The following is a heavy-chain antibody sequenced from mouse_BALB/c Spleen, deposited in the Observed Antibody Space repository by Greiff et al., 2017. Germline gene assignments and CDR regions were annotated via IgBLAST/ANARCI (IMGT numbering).Heavy chain of an antibody. CDR1: GYSITSDYA. J-gene: IGHJ2*01. CDR2: ISYSGST. Sequence: EVQLQESGPGLVKPSQTLSLTCTVTGYSITSDYAWNWIRQFPGNKLEWMGYISYSGSTSYNPSLKSRISITRDTSKNQYYLQLNSVTTEDTATYYCARYKAYYGNFCFDYWGQGTTLTVSS. V-gene: IGHV3-2*02. CDR3: ARYKAYYGNFCFDY. D-gene: IGHD2-10*01.